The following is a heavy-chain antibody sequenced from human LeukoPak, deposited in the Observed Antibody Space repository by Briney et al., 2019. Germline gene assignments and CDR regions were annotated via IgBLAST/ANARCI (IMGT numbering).Heavy chain of an antibody. D-gene: IGHD1-26*01. CDR3: AKGGSYAPLDI. V-gene: IGHV3-23*01. J-gene: IGHJ4*02. CDR1: GFTFSDSA. Sequence: GGPLRLSCTASGFTFSDSAMTWVRQAPGKGLEWVSAISTSGGDAIYTDSVKDRFTISRDNPKNTLYLQMNSLRAEDTAIYYCAKGGSYAPLDIWGQGTLVTVSS. CDR2: ISTSGGDA.